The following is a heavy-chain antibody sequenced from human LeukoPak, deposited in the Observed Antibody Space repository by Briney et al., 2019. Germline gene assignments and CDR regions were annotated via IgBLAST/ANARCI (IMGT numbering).Heavy chain of an antibody. CDR1: GGSFSGYY. CDR3: ARGPVQRSGSYYFDY. Sequence: SETLSLTCAVYGGSFSGYYWSWIRQPPGEGLEWIGEINHSGSTNYNPSLKSRVTISVDTSKNQYSLKLSSVTAADTAVYYCARGPVQRSGSYYFDYWGQGTLVTVSS. CDR2: INHSGST. D-gene: IGHD1-26*01. V-gene: IGHV4-34*01. J-gene: IGHJ4*02.